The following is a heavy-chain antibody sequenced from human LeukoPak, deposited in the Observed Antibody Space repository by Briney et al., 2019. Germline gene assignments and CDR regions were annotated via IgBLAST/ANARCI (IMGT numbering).Heavy chain of an antibody. Sequence: PSETLSLTCTVSGGSISSYYWSWIRQPPGKGLEWIGYIYYSGTTSYNPSLKSRVTISVDMSKNYFSLRLSSVTAADTAMYYCARGTLYSGWSYYFDYWGQGSQVTVSS. V-gene: IGHV4-59*12. D-gene: IGHD6-19*01. CDR3: ARGTLYSGWSYYFDY. J-gene: IGHJ4*02. CDR2: IYYSGTT. CDR1: GGSISSYY.